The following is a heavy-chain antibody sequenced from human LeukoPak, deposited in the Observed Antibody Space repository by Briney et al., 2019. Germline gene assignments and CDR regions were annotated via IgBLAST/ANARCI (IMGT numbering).Heavy chain of an antibody. CDR3: ARVGTSGWTSDY. J-gene: IGHJ4*02. CDR1: GFTFSTYE. CDR2: ISSTGNTI. V-gene: IGHV3-48*03. D-gene: IGHD6-19*01. Sequence: PGGSLRLSCAASGFTFSTYEMNWVRQAPGKGLEWVSYISSTGNTIYYADSVKGRFTISRDNAKNSLDLQMNSLRVEDTAVYYCARVGTSGWTSDYWGQGTLVTVSS.